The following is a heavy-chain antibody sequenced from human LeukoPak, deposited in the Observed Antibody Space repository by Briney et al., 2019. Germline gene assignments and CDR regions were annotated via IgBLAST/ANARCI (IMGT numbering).Heavy chain of an antibody. CDR1: GFTVSSNY. CDR2: IYSGGST. Sequence: GGSLRLSCAASGFTVSSNYMNWVRQAPGKGLEWVSVIYSGGSTYYADSVKGRFTISRDNSKNTLYLQMNSPRAEDTAVYYCARDRDANWFDPWGQGTLVTVSS. CDR3: ARDRDANWFDP. J-gene: IGHJ5*02. D-gene: IGHD3-10*01. V-gene: IGHV3-53*01.